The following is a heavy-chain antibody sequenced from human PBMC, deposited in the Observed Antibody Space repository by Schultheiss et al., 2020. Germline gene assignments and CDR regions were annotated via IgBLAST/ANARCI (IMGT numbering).Heavy chain of an antibody. CDR1: GFTFSSYA. Sequence: GGSLRLSCAASGFTFSSYAMHWVRQAPGKGLEWVAVISYDGSNKYYADSVKGRFTISRDNSKNTLYLQMNSLRAEDTAVYYCARDYYGSGTAAYYYYGMDVWGKGTTVTVSS. D-gene: IGHD3-10*01. CDR3: ARDYYGSGTAAYYYYGMDV. J-gene: IGHJ6*04. CDR2: ISYDGSNK. V-gene: IGHV3-30*04.